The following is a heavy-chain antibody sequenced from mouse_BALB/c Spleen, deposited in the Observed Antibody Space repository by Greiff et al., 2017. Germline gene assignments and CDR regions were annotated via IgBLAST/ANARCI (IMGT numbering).Heavy chain of an antibody. V-gene: IGHV5-4*02. CDR3: ARDRGRYAWFAY. Sequence: EVKLMESGGGLVKPGGSLKLSCAASGFTFSDYYMYWVRQTPEKRLEWVATISDGGSYTYYPDSVKGRFTISRDNAKNNLYLQMSSLKSEDTAMYYCARDRGRYAWFAYWGQGTLVTVSA. J-gene: IGHJ3*01. CDR1: GFTFSDYY. D-gene: IGHD2-14*01. CDR2: ISDGGSYT.